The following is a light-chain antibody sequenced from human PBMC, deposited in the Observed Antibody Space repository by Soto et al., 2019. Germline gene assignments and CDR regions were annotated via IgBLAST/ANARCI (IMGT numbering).Light chain of an antibody. Sequence: DIQMTQSPSSLSAFEGDRVTITCRASQGISKNLAWYQQKPGKVPTLLIYAASTLKSGVPSRFSGSGSGTDFTLTISSLQPEDVATYFCQKYDSAPLTFGGGTKVDI. CDR3: QKYDSAPLT. V-gene: IGKV1-27*01. CDR1: QGISKN. J-gene: IGKJ4*01. CDR2: AAS.